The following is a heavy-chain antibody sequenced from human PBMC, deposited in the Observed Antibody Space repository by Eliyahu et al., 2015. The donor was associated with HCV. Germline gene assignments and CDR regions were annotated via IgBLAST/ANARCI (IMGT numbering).Heavy chain of an antibody. V-gene: IGHV1-46*01. CDR1: GYTFTSYY. CDR2: INPSGGST. D-gene: IGHD6-13*01. CDR3: ARDRPARAAAGSMDV. J-gene: IGHJ6*02. Sequence: QVQLVQSGAEVKKPGASVKVSCKASGYTFTSYYMHWVRQAPGKGPEWMGIINPSGGSTSYAQKFQGRVTMTRDTSTSTVYMELSSLRSEDTAVYYCARDRPARAAAGSMDVWGQGTTVTVSS.